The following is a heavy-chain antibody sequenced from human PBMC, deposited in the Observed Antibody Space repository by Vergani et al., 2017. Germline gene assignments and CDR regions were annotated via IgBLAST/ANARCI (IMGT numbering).Heavy chain of an antibody. CDR2: IIPIFGTA. D-gene: IGHD3-16*02. CDR3: ARDWAGYYDYVWGSYRMLDN. J-gene: IGHJ4*02. V-gene: IGHV1-69*06. Sequence: QVQLVQSGAEVKKPGSSVKVSCKASGGTFSSYAISWVRQAPGQGLEWMGGIIPIFGTANYAQKFQGRVTITADKSTSTAYMELSSLRSEDTAVYYCARDWAGYYDYVWGSYRMLDNWGQGTLVTVSS. CDR1: GGTFSSYA.